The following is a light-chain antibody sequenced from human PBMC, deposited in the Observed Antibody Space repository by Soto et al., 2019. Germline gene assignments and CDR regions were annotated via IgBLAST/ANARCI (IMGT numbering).Light chain of an antibody. Sequence: VIWMTQSPSLLSASTVDRVTISCLMSQGISSYLAWYQQKPGKAPELLIYAASTLQSGVPSRFSGSGSGTDFTLTISCLQSEDFATYYCQKYNSAPWKFGQGTKVDI. J-gene: IGKJ1*01. CDR1: QGISSY. CDR3: QKYNSAPWK. CDR2: AAS. V-gene: IGKV1D-8*01.